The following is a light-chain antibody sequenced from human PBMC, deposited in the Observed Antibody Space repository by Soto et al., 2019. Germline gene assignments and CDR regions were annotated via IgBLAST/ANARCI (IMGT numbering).Light chain of an antibody. CDR1: QDISNY. CDR2: DAS. V-gene: IGKV1-33*01. Sequence: DIQMTQSPSSLSASVGDRVTITCQASQDISNYLNWYQQKPGKAPKLLIYDASNLETGVPSRFSGSGSGTEFTFTISSLQPDDIATYYCQQYDNYPLTFGPGTKLDIK. CDR3: QQYDNYPLT. J-gene: IGKJ3*01.